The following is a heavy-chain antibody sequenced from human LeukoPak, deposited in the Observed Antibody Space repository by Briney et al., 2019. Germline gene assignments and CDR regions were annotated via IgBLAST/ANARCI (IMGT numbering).Heavy chain of an antibody. V-gene: IGHV1-69*05. J-gene: IGHJ4*02. CDR3: GKKAGDCGGGSCYSIDY. D-gene: IGHD2-15*01. CDR2: IIPIFGTA. Sequence: SVKVSCKAFGGSFISEAISWVRQAPGQGLEWMGGIIPIFGTANYAQKFQGRVTITTDEPTSTAYMEVSSLRSEDTAVYYCGKKAGDCGGGSCYSIDYWGQGTLVTGSS. CDR1: GGSFISEA.